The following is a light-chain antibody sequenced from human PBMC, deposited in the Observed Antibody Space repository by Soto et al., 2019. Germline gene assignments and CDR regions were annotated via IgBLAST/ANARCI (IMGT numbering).Light chain of an antibody. CDR1: ETVISN. Sequence: EIVLTQSPGTLSLSPGERATLSCRASETVISNYLAWYQHKPGQTPRLLMYGAYIRATGIPARFSGSGSGTEFTLTISSLQSEDFAVYYCQQYNDWPPITFGQGTRLEIK. J-gene: IGKJ5*01. V-gene: IGKV3-15*01. CDR3: QQYNDWPPIT. CDR2: GAY.